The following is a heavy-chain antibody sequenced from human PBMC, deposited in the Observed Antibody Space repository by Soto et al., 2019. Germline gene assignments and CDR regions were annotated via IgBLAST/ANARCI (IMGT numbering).Heavy chain of an antibody. V-gene: IGHV3-21*01. CDR1: GFTFSVDA. D-gene: IGHD3-10*02. Sequence: EVQLVESGGGLVKPGGSLRLSCAASGFTFSVDAMNWVRQSPGKGLEWVSSISTTSTYIYYADSVKGRFTISRDNANNSLHLQMNDLRAEDTAVYYCTRDYVMDVWGQGTTVTVSS. J-gene: IGHJ6*02. CDR2: ISTTSTYI. CDR3: TRDYVMDV.